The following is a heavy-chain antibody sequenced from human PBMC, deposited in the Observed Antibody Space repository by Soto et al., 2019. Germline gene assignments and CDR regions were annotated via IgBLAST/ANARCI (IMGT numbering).Heavy chain of an antibody. J-gene: IGHJ6*02. CDR2: VNPNGGFT. D-gene: IGHD2-2*01. CDR1: GYSFTTYY. CDR3: ARDVVWDIVLVPAAPYYYYGMDV. V-gene: IGHV1-46*01. Sequence: ASVKVSCKASGYSFTTYYMQWVRQAPGQGLEWMGIVNPNGGFTNYAQKFQGRVTMTRDTSTSTVYMELSSLRSEDTAVYYCARDVVWDIVLVPAAPYYYYGMDVWGQGTTVTVSS.